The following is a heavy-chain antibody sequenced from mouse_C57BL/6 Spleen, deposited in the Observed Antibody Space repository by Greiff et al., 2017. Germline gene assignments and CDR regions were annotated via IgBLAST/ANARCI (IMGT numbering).Heavy chain of an antibody. CDR3: ARSGYSNYEMDY. CDR1: GSTFTSYW. CDR2: IDPSDSET. Sequence: QVQLQQPGAELVRPGSSVKLSCKASGSTFTSYWMHWVKQRPIQGLEWIGNIDPSDSETHYNQKFKDKATLTVDQSSSTAYIQLSSLTSEDSAVYYCARSGYSNYEMDYWGQGTSVTVSS. J-gene: IGHJ4*01. D-gene: IGHD2-5*01. V-gene: IGHV1-52*01.